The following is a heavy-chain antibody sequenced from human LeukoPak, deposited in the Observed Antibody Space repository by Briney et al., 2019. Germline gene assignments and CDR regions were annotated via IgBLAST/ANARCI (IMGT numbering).Heavy chain of an antibody. Sequence: GGSLRLSCAASGFTFSDYYMSWVRQAPGKGLEWVSYISSSGSTIYYADSVKGRFTISRDNDKNSLYLQMNSLRAEDTAVYYCARGMVRGLPYYFDYWGQGTLVTVSS. CDR3: ARGMVRGLPYYFDY. CDR1: GFTFSDYY. J-gene: IGHJ4*02. V-gene: IGHV3-11*04. CDR2: ISSSGSTI. D-gene: IGHD3-10*01.